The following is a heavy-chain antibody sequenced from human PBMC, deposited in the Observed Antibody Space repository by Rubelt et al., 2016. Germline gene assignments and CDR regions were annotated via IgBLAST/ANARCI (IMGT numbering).Heavy chain of an antibody. D-gene: IGHD6-25*01. CDR2: INSDGSIT. CDR1: GFTLSSYW. J-gene: IGHJ4*02. Sequence: EVQLVESGGGLVQPGGSLRICCAASGFTLSSYWMHWVRQAPGKGLVWVSRINSDGSITSYADSVKGRFTISRDNAKNTLYLQMNSLRAEDTAVYYCVSSGLDYWGQGTLVTVSS. V-gene: IGHV3-74*02. CDR3: VSSGLDY.